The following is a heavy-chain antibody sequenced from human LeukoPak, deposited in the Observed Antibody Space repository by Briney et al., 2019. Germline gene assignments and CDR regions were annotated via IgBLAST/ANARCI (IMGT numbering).Heavy chain of an antibody. V-gene: IGHV1-2*02. CDR3: AIFLGYDSGGYYPLDY. Sequence: ASVKVSCKASGYTFTGYYMHWVRQAPGQGLEWMGWINPNSGGTNYAQKFQGRVTMTRDTSISTAYMELSRLRSDDTAVYYCAIFLGYDSGGYYPLDYWGQGTLVTVSS. CDR1: GYTFTGYY. CDR2: INPNSGGT. D-gene: IGHD3-22*01. J-gene: IGHJ4*02.